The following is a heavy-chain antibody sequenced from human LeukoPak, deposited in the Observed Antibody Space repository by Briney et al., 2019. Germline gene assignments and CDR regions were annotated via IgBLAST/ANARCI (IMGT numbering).Heavy chain of an antibody. D-gene: IGHD6-13*01. CDR3: ARGRQQLVFYWFDP. J-gene: IGHJ5*02. CDR1: GFTFSSYA. V-gene: IGHV3-30-3*01. Sequence: PGGSLRLSCAASGFTFSSYAMHWVRQAPGKGLEWVAVISYDGSNKYYADSVKGRLTISRDNSKNTLYLQMNSLRAEDTAVYYCARGRQQLVFYWFDPWGQGTLVTVSS. CDR2: ISYDGSNK.